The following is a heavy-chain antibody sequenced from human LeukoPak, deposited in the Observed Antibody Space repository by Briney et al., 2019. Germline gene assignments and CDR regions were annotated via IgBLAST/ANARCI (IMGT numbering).Heavy chain of an antibody. CDR1: GFTVSRNY. CDR3: AKSGLSRFDY. D-gene: IGHD4/OR15-4a*01. J-gene: IGHJ4*02. Sequence: GGSLRLSCAASGFTVSRNYMSWVSQAPGKGLEWVSAFSGSGGSTYYADSVKGRFTISRDNSKNTLYLQMNSLRAEDTAIYYCAKSGLSRFDYWGQGTLVTVSS. CDR2: FSGSGGST. V-gene: IGHV3-23*01.